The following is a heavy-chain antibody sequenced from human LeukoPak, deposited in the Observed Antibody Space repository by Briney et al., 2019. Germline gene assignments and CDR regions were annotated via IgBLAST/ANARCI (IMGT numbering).Heavy chain of an antibody. CDR1: GYTFTSYG. CDR3: VRVLAMIRGAPFDY. Sequence: ASVKVSCKASGYTFTSYGMNWVRQAPGQGLEWMGWINTNTGNPTYAQDFTGRFVFSLDTSVSTAYLQISSLKAEDTAVYYCVRVLAMIRGAPFDYWGQGTLVTVSS. V-gene: IGHV7-4-1*02. J-gene: IGHJ4*02. CDR2: INTNTGNP. D-gene: IGHD3-10*01.